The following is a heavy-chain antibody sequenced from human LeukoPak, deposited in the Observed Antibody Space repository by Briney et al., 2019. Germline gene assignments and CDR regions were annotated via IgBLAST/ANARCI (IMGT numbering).Heavy chain of an antibody. CDR1: GFTFSSYA. D-gene: IGHD1-26*01. J-gene: IGHJ6*02. CDR3: AREGLIVGASYYYYGMDV. Sequence: GGSLSLSCAASGFTFSSYAMHWVCQAPGKGLEWVAVISYDGSNKYYADSVKGRFTISRDNSKNTLYLQMNSLRAEDTAVYYCAREGLIVGASYYYYGMDVWGQGTTVTVSS. CDR2: ISYDGSNK. V-gene: IGHV3-30-3*01.